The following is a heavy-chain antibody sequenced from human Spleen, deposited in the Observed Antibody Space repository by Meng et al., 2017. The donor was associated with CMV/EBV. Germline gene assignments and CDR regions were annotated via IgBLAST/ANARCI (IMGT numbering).Heavy chain of an antibody. D-gene: IGHD5-12*01. Sequence: SETLSLTCTVSGDSVRGGNSYWSWLRQPPGKGLEWIGYVYYSGSTRDNPSLKGRVTISLDTSKNHFSLNLTSVTAADTGVYYCARGYTDYYYGMDVWGQGTTVTVSS. CDR1: GDSVRGGNSY. V-gene: IGHV4-61*03. CDR3: ARGYTDYYYGMDV. CDR2: VYYSGST. J-gene: IGHJ6*02.